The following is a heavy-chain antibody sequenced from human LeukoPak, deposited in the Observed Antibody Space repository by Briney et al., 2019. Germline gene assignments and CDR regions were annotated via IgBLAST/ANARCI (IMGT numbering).Heavy chain of an antibody. CDR3: AKNGGASSSWYQDAFDI. CDR1: GFTFSSYA. Sequence: PGGSLRLSCAASGFTFSSYAMSWVRQAPGKGLEWVSAISGSGGSTYYADSVKGRFTISRDNSKNTLYLQMNSLRAEDTAVYYCAKNGGASSSWYQDAFDIWGQGTMVTVSS. D-gene: IGHD6-13*01. V-gene: IGHV3-23*01. CDR2: ISGSGGST. J-gene: IGHJ3*02.